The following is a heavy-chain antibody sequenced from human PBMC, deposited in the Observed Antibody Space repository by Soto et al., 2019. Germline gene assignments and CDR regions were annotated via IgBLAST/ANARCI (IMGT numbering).Heavy chain of an antibody. D-gene: IGHD1-26*01. Sequence: QVQLVDSGGGVVQPGRSLRLSCAASGFTFTTYGMHWVRRAPGKGLEWGAVISYDGSHAYYADSVKGRFTISRDNSKNTLYLQINSLRAEATAVYYCAKERTYSVASGFDYWGRGTLVTVS. CDR1: GFTFTTYG. V-gene: IGHV3-30*18. CDR2: ISYDGSHA. J-gene: IGHJ4*02. CDR3: AKERTYSVASGFDY.